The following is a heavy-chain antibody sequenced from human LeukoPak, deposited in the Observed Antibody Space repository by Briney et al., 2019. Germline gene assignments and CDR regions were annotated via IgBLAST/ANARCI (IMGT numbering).Heavy chain of an antibody. J-gene: IGHJ4*02. D-gene: IGHD3-10*01. CDR1: GGSISSYY. V-gene: IGHV4-59*01. Sequence: SETLSLTCTVSGGSISSYYWSWIRQPPGKGLEWIGYIYYSVSTNYNPSLKSRVTISVDTSKNQFSLKLRSVTAADTAVYYCARVMVRGPSNYYFDYWGQGTLVTVSS. CDR3: ARVMVRGPSNYYFDY. CDR2: IYYSVST.